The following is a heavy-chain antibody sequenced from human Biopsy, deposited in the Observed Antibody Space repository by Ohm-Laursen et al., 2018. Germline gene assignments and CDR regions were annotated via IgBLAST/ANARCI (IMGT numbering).Heavy chain of an antibody. CDR1: GGSFSGSY. Sequence: SQTLSLTCDVYGGSFSGSYWTWIRQPPGKGLEWLGEMSHSGSTNHNPSLKSRVTISMDTSKNQFSLKLTSVTAADTAVYYCARWEVGYSANDLRFDYWGQGTLVTVSS. D-gene: IGHD5-12*01. CDR2: MSHSGST. V-gene: IGHV4-34*01. J-gene: IGHJ4*02. CDR3: ARWEVGYSANDLRFDY.